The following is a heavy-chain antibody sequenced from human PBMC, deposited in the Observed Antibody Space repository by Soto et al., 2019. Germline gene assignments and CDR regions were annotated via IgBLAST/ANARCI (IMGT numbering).Heavy chain of an antibody. CDR2: VIPILGTT. CDR3: ASLNNYDSSGAFDY. J-gene: IGHJ4*02. CDR1: GGTFTTYT. V-gene: IGHV1-69*08. Sequence: SVKVSCKASGGTFTTYTFSWVRQAPGQGLEWMGTVIPILGTTHYAQKFQGRVTITADKSTDTAYMELRTLSSEDTAVYYCASLNNYDSSGAFDYWGQGTLVTVSS. D-gene: IGHD3-22*01.